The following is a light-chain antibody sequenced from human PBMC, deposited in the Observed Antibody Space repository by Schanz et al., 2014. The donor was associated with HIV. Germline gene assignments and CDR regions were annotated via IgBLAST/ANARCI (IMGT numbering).Light chain of an antibody. Sequence: QSVLTQPPSVSGAPGQRVTISCTGSSSNIGSVYDVPWYQQLPGTAPKHLIFANSDRPSGVPDRFSGSKSATSASLAISGLQAEDESDFFCATWDDSLDGWVFGGGTKLTVL. CDR3: ATWDDSLDGWV. V-gene: IGLV1-40*01. CDR1: SSNIGSVYD. CDR2: ANS. J-gene: IGLJ3*02.